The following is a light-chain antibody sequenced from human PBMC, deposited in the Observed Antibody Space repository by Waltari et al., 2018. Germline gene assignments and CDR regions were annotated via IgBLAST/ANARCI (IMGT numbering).Light chain of an antibody. CDR1: LTDVGTSYR. V-gene: IGLV2-18*02. CDR2: EVT. CDR3: SSFASDGSYV. Sequence: QSALTQPPSVSGSPGQSVTISCTGTLTDVGTSYRVPWYPQSPGTAPTLLIYEVTYRAPGVPDRFSASKSGNTASLTISGLQPEDEADYYCSSFASDGSYVFGTGTTVAVL. J-gene: IGLJ1*01.